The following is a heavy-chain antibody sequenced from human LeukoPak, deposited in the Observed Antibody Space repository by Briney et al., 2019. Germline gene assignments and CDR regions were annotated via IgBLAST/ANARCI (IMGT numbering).Heavy chain of an antibody. D-gene: IGHD6-6*01. V-gene: IGHV3-48*03. CDR3: ATVGRAARPGY. Sequence: GGSLRLSCAASGFTFSSYEMNWLRQAPGKGLEWVSYISSSGSTIYYADSVKGRFTISRDNAKNSLYLQMNSLRAEDTAVYYCATVGRAARPGYWGQGTLVTVSS. CDR1: GFTFSSYE. CDR2: ISSSGSTI. J-gene: IGHJ4*02.